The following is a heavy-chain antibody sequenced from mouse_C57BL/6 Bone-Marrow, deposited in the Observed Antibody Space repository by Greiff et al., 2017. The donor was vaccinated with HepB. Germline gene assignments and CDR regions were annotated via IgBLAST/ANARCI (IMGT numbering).Heavy chain of an antibody. V-gene: IGHV1-26*01. CDR2: INPNNGGT. J-gene: IGHJ2*01. Sequence: VQLQQSGPELVKPGASVKISCKASGYTFTDYYMNWVKQSHGKSLEWIGDINPNNGGTSYNQKFKGKATLTVDKSSSTAYNELRSLTSEDSAVYYCAIDSDYYGPYYLDYGGQGTTLTVSS. CDR1: GYTFTDYY. D-gene: IGHD1-1*01. CDR3: AIDSDYYGPYYLDY.